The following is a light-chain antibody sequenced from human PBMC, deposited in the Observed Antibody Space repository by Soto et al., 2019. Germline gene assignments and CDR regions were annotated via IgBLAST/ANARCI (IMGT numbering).Light chain of an antibody. CDR3: QQSYSTPIT. Sequence: DIPMTQSPSSLSASVGATVPITCRASQSISFYLNWYQQKPGNAPKVLIYAASNLQTGVPSRFSGSGSGTDFTLTINSLQPEDFATYSCQQSYSTPITFGQGTRLEIK. V-gene: IGKV1-39*01. CDR1: QSISFY. CDR2: AAS. J-gene: IGKJ5*01.